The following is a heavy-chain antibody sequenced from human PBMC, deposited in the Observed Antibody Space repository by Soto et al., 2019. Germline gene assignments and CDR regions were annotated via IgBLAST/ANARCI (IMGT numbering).Heavy chain of an antibody. D-gene: IGHD2-21*01. J-gene: IGHJ4*02. CDR3: AKESGGERYAAYFDL. CDR2: ISAGGNTK. V-gene: IGHV3-30*18. CDR1: GFTLSNIG. Sequence: QVQLVESGGGVVQPGTSLRLACAASGFTLSNIGMQWVSLAPGKGLEWVAVISAGGNTKYYADSVKGRFTISRDNSKNTLFLQMNSLRTEDTAVYYCAKESGGERYAAYFDLWGQGTLVTVSA.